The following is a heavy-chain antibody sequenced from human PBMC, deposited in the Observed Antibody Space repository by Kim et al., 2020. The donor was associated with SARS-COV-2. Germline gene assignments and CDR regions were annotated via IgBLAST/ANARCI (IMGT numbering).Heavy chain of an antibody. CDR3: AKTKDFISSSLDN. Sequence: GGSLRLSCVASGFTFDNSAMTWVRQAPGKGPEWLSGITYNGDTTYYTDSVKGRFSIFRDNSKNTLYLQMNGLRVEDTALYYCAKTKDFISSSLDNWGQGTLVTVSS. D-gene: IGHD6-6*01. J-gene: IGHJ4*02. CDR1: GFTFDNSA. CDR2: ITYNGDTT. V-gene: IGHV3-23*01.